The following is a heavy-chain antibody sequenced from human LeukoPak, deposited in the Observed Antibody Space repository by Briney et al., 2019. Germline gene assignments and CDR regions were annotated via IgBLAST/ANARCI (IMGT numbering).Heavy chain of an antibody. J-gene: IGHJ5*02. Sequence: PSETLSLTCTVSSGSISSGGYYWSRIRQHPGKGLEWIGYIYYSGSTYYNPSLKSRVTISVDTSKNQFSLKLSSVTAADTAVYYCARALPAAGTHNWFDPWGQGTLFTVSS. V-gene: IGHV4-31*03. CDR3: ARALPAAGTHNWFDP. D-gene: IGHD6-13*01. CDR2: IYYSGST. CDR1: SGSISSGGYY.